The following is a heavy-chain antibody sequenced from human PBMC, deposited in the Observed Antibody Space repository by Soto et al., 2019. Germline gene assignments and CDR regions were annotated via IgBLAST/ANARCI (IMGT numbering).Heavy chain of an antibody. V-gene: IGHV1-18*01. CDR2: ISAYNGNT. CDR3: AGAIGVVIPVYYGMDG. Sequence: ASVKVSCKASGYTFTSYGISWVRQAPGQGLEWMGWISAYNGNTNYAQKLQGRVTMTTDTSTSTAYMELRSLRSDDTAVYYCAGAIGVVIPVYYGMDGWGQGTTVTVSS. D-gene: IGHD3-3*01. J-gene: IGHJ6*02. CDR1: GYTFTSYG.